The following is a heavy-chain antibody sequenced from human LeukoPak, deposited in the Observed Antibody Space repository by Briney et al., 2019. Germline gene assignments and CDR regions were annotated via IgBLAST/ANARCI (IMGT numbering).Heavy chain of an antibody. Sequence: GGSLRLSCAGSGFTLSSHSMNWVRQAPGKGLEWVSSISSSSSYIYFADSVKGRFTISRDNAKNSLYLQMNSLRAEDTAVYYCARGKPGVGTSLDYWGQGTLVTVSS. CDR1: GFTLSSHS. V-gene: IGHV3-21*01. CDR3: ARGKPGVGTSLDY. CDR2: ISSSSSYI. D-gene: IGHD1-26*01. J-gene: IGHJ4*02.